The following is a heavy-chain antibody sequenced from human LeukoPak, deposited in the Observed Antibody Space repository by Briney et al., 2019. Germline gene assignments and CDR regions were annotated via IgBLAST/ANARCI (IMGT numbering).Heavy chain of an antibody. J-gene: IGHJ4*02. D-gene: IGHD6-13*01. CDR3: ARGSPTVFSWYEGASRGYFDY. V-gene: IGHV4-34*01. CDR1: GGSFSGYY. CDR2: INHSGST. Sequence: PSETLSLTCAVYGGSFSGYYWSWIRQPPGKGLEWIGEINHSGSTNYNPSLKSRVTISVDTSKNQFSLKLSSVTAADTAVYYCARGSPTVFSWYEGASRGYFDYWGQGTLVTVSS.